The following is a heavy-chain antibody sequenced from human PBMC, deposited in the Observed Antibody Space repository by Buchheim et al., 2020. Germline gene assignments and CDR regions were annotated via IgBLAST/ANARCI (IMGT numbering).Heavy chain of an antibody. Sequence: QVQLVESGGGVVQPGRSLRLSCAASGFTFRDYGMHWVRQAPGKGLEWVAVMSYDGINKYYADSVKGRFTISRENSKNTGYFQMNTLRAEDSAVYYCAKDGFTGYYYYIDVWGKGTT. J-gene: IGHJ6*03. CDR3: AKDGFTGYYYYIDV. CDR1: GFTFRDYG. V-gene: IGHV3-30*18. D-gene: IGHD3-10*01. CDR2: MSYDGINK.